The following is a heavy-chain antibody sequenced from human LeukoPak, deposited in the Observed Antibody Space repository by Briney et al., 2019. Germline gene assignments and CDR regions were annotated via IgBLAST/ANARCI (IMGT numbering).Heavy chain of an antibody. CDR1: GGSFSRYY. Sequence: PSETLSLTCAVYGGSFSRYYWSWIRQSPGKGLEWIAEIDHRGDTNYNPSVKSRVTISVDTPKNQFSLKVRSLSAADTAVYYCARGPTISETGYFDFWGQGTLVTVSS. CDR3: ARGPTISETGYFDF. J-gene: IGHJ4*03. CDR2: IDHRGDT. V-gene: IGHV4-34*01. D-gene: IGHD1-1*01.